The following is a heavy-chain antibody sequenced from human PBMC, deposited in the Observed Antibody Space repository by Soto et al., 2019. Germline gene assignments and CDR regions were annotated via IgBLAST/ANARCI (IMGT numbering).Heavy chain of an antibody. D-gene: IGHD3-16*01. CDR3: ARSGHTFGGVV. CDR1: GASMSNYY. J-gene: IGHJ4*02. V-gene: IGHV4-59*01. CDR2: VYYSGST. Sequence: PSETLSLTCTVSGASMSNYYGSWIRQPPGKGLEHIGYVYYSGSTNYNPSLKSRVTISVDTSNNQFSLKLSSVTAADTATYYCARSGHTFGGVVWGQGILVTVSS.